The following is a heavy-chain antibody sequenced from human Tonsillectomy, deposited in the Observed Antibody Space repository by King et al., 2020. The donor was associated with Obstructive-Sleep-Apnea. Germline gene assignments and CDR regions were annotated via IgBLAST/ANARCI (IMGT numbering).Heavy chain of an antibody. V-gene: IGHV4-59*01. Sequence: QLQELGPGLVKPSETLSLTCTVSGGSITSYYWNWFRQPPGKGLEWIGYIFYSGSTNYNPSLQSRVTISVDTSKNQFSLKLSSVTAADTAVYYCARDYYDNSGYRPQDLWGQGILVTVSS. CDR1: GGSITSYY. D-gene: IGHD3-22*01. CDR3: ARDYYDNSGYRPQDL. J-gene: IGHJ5*02. CDR2: IFYSGST.